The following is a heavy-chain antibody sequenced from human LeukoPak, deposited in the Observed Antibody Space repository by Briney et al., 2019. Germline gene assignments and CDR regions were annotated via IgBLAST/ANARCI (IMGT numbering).Heavy chain of an antibody. D-gene: IGHD5-18*01. Sequence: GGSLRLSCAASGFTFSSSAMTWVRQAPGKGLEWVSTLSGSGGITFYADSVKGRSTMSRDNSKNTLYLQMNSLRAEDTAVYYCARGYSYGYFDYWGQGTLVTVSS. CDR3: ARGYSYGYFDY. V-gene: IGHV3-23*01. CDR2: LSGSGGIT. CDR1: GFTFSSSA. J-gene: IGHJ4*02.